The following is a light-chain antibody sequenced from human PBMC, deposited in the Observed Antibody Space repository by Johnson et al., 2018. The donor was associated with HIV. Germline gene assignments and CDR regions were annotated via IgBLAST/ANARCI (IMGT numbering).Light chain of an antibody. CDR3: GTWDGSLSGYV. Sequence: QSVLTQPPSVSAAPGQKVTISCSGSSSNIGNKYVSWYQQLPGTAPKLLIYENNKRPSGIPDRFSGSKSGTSATLGITGLQTGDAADYYCGTWDGSLSGYVFGTGTKVTVL. CDR2: ENN. CDR1: SSNIGNKY. J-gene: IGLJ1*01. V-gene: IGLV1-51*02.